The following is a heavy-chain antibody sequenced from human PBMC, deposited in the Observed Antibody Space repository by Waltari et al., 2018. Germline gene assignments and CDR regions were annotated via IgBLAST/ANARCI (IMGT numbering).Heavy chain of an antibody. V-gene: IGHV3-30*03. D-gene: IGHD2-8*02. Sequence: QVQLVESGGGVVQPGGSLRPSCAASGSHSSASGMHWVRQTPGRGLEWVAVISSDGSRKSYADSVKGRFSISRDNSKNSLSLEMNSLRPEDTAVYYCASCTGGNCYYYGFDVWGQGTTVTVSS. CDR2: ISSDGSRK. J-gene: IGHJ6*02. CDR3: ASCTGGNCYYYGFDV. CDR1: GSHSSASG.